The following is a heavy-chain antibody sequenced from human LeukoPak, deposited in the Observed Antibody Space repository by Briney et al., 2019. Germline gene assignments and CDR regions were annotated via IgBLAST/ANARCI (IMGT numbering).Heavy chain of an antibody. J-gene: IGHJ4*02. CDR2: ISSSSSYI. CDR1: GFTFSSYS. D-gene: IGHD2-21*02. Sequence: GGSLRLSCAASGFTFSSYSMNLVRQAPGKGLEWVSSISSSSSYIYYAGSVKGRFTISRDNAKNSLYLQMNSLRAEDTAVYYCARDRGPVTPRFDYWGQGTLVTVSS. V-gene: IGHV3-21*01. CDR3: ARDRGPVTPRFDY.